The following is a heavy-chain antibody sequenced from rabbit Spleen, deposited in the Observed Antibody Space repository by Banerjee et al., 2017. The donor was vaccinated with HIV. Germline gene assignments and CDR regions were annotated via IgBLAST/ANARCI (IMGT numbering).Heavy chain of an antibody. CDR2: IDPFFGTT. V-gene: IGHV1S7*01. CDR1: GFDFSSYY. CDR3: ARDTASSFSSYGMDL. J-gene: IGHJ6*01. D-gene: IGHD8-1*01. Sequence: QLKESGGGLVQPGGSLKLSCKGSGFDFSSYYMSWVRQAPGKGLEWIGYIDPFFGTTYFASWVNGRFTISSDNAQNTVFLQLNSLTAADTATYFCARDTASSFSSYGMDLWGPGTLVTVS.